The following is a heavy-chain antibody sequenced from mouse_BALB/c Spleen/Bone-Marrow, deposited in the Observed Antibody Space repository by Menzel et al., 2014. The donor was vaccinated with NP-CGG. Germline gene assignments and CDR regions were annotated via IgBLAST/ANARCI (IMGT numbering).Heavy chain of an antibody. J-gene: IGHJ4*01. Sequence: EVKLVESGGGLVKPGGSLKLSCAASGFAFSSYDMSWVRQTPEKRLEWVAYITNGGDNTYYPDTVKGRFTISRDNAKSTRYLQMSSLKSEDTAMYYCVRHKNYYAMDYWGQGTSVTVSS. CDR3: VRHKNYYAMDY. V-gene: IGHV5-12-1*01. CDR2: ITNGGDNT. CDR1: GFAFSSYD.